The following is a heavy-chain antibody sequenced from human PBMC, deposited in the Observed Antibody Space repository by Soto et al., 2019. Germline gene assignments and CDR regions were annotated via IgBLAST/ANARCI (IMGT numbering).Heavy chain of an antibody. CDR3: ARDSGYCSGGSCHIEGPIDY. D-gene: IGHD2-15*01. V-gene: IGHV1-69*04. CDR1: GGTFSSYT. CDR2: IIPILGIP. J-gene: IGHJ4*02. Sequence: SVKVSCKASGGTFSSYTISWVRQAPGQGLEWMGRIIPILGIPTYAQKFQGRVTITADKSTSTAYMELSSLRSEDTAVYYCARDSGYCSGGSCHIEGPIDYWGQGTLVPVSS.